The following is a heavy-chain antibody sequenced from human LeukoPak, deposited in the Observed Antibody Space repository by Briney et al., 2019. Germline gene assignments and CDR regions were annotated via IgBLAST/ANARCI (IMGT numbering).Heavy chain of an antibody. D-gene: IGHD1-26*01. Sequence: GGSLRLSRAASGFTFSSYAMHWVRQAPGKGLEWVAVISYDGSNKYYADSVKGRFTFSRDNSKNTLYLQMNSLRAEDTAVYYCAKGSSGSYGGGFDYWGQGTLVTVSS. V-gene: IGHV3-30-3*02. CDR1: GFTFSSYA. J-gene: IGHJ4*02. CDR2: ISYDGSNK. CDR3: AKGSSGSYGGGFDY.